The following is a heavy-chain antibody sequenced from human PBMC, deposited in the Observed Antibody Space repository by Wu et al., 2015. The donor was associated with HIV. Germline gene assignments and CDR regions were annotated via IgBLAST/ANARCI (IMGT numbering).Heavy chain of an antibody. D-gene: IGHD3-3*01. V-gene: IGHV1-18*01. J-gene: IGHJ6*03. CDR1: GYTFTSYG. CDR2: ISGHNGHR. Sequence: QAQLVQSGAEVRKPGASVRVSCKTSGYTFTSYGIHWVRQAPGQGLEWMAWISGHNGHRDYAQNLQGRVTVTTDTSTTTAHMEVGSLRSDDTAVYYCARGLFNYYYMDVWGEGTTVIVSS. CDR3: ARGLFNYYYMDV.